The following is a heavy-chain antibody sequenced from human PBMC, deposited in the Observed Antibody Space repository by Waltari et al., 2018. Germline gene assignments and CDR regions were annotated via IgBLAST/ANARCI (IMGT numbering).Heavy chain of an antibody. CDR2: IYHTGTT. J-gene: IGHJ5*02. Sequence: QVQLQESGPGLVKPSETLSLTCTVSNYSIPSGYFWAWIRQSPGKGLEWIGSIYHTGTTYFNPSLKSRVTISIDTSKKQFSLRLRSVTAADTGVYFCARDKGFYDVLPGRGWFDPWGQGTLVTVSS. D-gene: IGHD3-9*01. CDR1: NYSIPSGYF. V-gene: IGHV4-38-2*02. CDR3: ARDKGFYDVLPGRGWFDP.